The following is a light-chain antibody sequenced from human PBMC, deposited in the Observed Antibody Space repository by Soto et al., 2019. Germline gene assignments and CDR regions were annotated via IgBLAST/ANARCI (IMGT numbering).Light chain of an antibody. V-gene: IGKV3-15*01. CDR1: QSVGRN. CDR2: GAS. Sequence: EIVMTQSPATLSVSPGERATLSCRASQSVGRNLAWYQQRPGQAPRLLIHGASARPSGVSARFSGSGSGTDFTLTIISLQSEDFAVYYCQQYSDSPITFGPGTTVDLK. J-gene: IGKJ3*01. CDR3: QQYSDSPIT.